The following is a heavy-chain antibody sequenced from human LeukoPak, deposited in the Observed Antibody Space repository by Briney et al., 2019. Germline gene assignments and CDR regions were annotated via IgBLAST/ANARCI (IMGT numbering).Heavy chain of an antibody. CDR3: ARLRYYYDSSGYYADY. D-gene: IGHD3-22*01. V-gene: IGHV4-39*01. CDR2: IYYSGST. CDR1: GGSISSSSYY. J-gene: IGHJ4*02. Sequence: PSDTLSLTCTVSGGSISSSSYYWGWIRKPPGKGLEWIGSIYYSGSTYYNPSLKSRVTISVDTSKNQFSLKLSSVTAADTAVYYCARLRYYYDSSGYYADYWGQGTLVTASS.